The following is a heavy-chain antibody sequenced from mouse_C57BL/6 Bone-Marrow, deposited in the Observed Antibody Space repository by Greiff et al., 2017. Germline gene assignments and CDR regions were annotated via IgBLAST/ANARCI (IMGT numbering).Heavy chain of an antibody. CDR1: GFTFSDFY. D-gene: IGHD1-1*01. V-gene: IGHV7-1*01. CDR3: ARDAGYYGSSHYAMDY. J-gene: IGHJ4*01. CDR2: SRNKANDYTT. Sequence: EVKLMESGGGLVQSGRSLRLSCATSGFTFSDFYLEWVRQAPGKGLEWIAASRNKANDYTTEYSASVKGRFIVSRDTSQSILYLQMNALRAEDTAIYYCARDAGYYGSSHYAMDYWGQGTSVTVSS.